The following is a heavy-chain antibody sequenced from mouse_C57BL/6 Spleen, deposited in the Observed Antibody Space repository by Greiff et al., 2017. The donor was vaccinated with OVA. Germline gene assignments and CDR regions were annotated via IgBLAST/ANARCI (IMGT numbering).Heavy chain of an antibody. CDR3: ARSPLLRRDFDV. D-gene: IGHD1-2*01. Sequence: VQLQQSGPELVKPGASVKISCKASGYTFTDYYMNWVKQSHGKSLEWIGDINPNNGGTSYNQKFKGKATLTVDKSSSTAYMELRSLTSEDSAVYYCARSPLLRRDFDVWGTGTTVTVSS. J-gene: IGHJ1*03. CDR2: INPNNGGT. V-gene: IGHV1-26*01. CDR1: GYTFTDYY.